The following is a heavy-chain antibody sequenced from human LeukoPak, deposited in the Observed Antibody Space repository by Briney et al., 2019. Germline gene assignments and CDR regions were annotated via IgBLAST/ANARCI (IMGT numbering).Heavy chain of an antibody. J-gene: IGHJ3*02. D-gene: IGHD1-26*01. CDR3: ASGGGSPFSAFDI. CDR2: ISSSSTVI. V-gene: IGHV3-48*01. CDR1: GFSFSSYS. Sequence: GGSLRLSCAASGFSFSSYSMNWVRQARVKGLEWVSYISSSSTVIYYADSVKGRFTISRDNAKNSLYLQMNSLRAEGTAVYYCASGGGSPFSAFDIWGQGTMVTVSS.